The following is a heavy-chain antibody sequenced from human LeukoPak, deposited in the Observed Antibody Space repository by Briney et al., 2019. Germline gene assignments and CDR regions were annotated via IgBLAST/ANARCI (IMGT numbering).Heavy chain of an antibody. J-gene: IGHJ4*02. Sequence: PGGSLRLSCAASGFTFSSYAMHWVRQAPGKGLEYVSAISSNGGSTYYANSVKGRFTISRDNSKNTLYLQTGSLRAEDMAVYYCARAGYDFWSGSIYYFDYWGQGTLVTVSS. D-gene: IGHD3-3*01. CDR2: ISSNGGST. CDR1: GFTFSSYA. V-gene: IGHV3-64*01. CDR3: ARAGYDFWSGSIYYFDY.